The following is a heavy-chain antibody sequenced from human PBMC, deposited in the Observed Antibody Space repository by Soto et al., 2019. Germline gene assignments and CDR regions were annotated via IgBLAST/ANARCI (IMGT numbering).Heavy chain of an antibody. Sequence: QAQLEQSGGEVKKSGASVKVSCKASGYTFANYGISWVRQAPGQGLEWMGWISIHNGNTNFAQKFQGRVTLTTDTTARTSHMELGSLRSDDTAVYYCARMTTGDWAHYYMDVWGKGTTVTVSS. CDR2: ISIHNGNT. CDR1: GYTFANYG. J-gene: IGHJ6*03. V-gene: IGHV1-18*04. D-gene: IGHD7-27*01. CDR3: ARMTTGDWAHYYMDV.